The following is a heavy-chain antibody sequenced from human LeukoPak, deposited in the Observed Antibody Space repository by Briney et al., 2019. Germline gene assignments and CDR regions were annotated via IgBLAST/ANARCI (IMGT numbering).Heavy chain of an antibody. CDR1: GGSFSGYY. V-gene: IGHV4-34*01. D-gene: IGHD4-4*01. J-gene: IGHJ5*02. CDR2: INHSGST. Sequence: PSETLSLTCAVYGGSFSGYYWSWIRQPPGKGLEWIGEINHSGSTKYNPSLKSRVTISVDTSKNQFSLKLSSVTAADTAVYYCASLVVTRGWFDPWGQGTLVTVSS. CDR3: ASLVVTRGWFDP.